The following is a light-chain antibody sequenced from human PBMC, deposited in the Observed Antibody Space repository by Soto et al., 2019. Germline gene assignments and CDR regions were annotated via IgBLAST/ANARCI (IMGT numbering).Light chain of an antibody. CDR1: QSICGW. Sequence: DIQMTQSPSTLSASVGDRVTITCRASQSICGWLAWYQQKPGKAPNLLIFDASRLKSGVPSRFSGSGSGTEFTLTISALQPDDFATYYCQQYNSFSPWTLGQGTKVEI. V-gene: IGKV1-5*01. CDR3: QQYNSFSPWT. J-gene: IGKJ1*01. CDR2: DAS.